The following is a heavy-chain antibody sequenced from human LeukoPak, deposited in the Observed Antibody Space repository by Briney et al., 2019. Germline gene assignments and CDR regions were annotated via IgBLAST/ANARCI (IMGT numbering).Heavy chain of an antibody. CDR3: ASDDYVWGSYRHY. D-gene: IGHD3-16*02. J-gene: IGHJ4*02. CDR1: GSSISSGSYY. V-gene: IGHV4-61*02. CDR2: IYTSGST. Sequence: TLSLTCTVSGSSISSGSYYWSWIRQPAGKGLEWIGRIYTSGSTNYNPSLKSRVTISVDTSKNQFSLKLSSVTAADTAVYYCASDDYVWGSYRHYWGQGTLVTVSS.